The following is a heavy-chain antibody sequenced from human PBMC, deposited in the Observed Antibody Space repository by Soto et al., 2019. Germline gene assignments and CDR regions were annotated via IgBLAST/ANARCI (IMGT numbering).Heavy chain of an antibody. Sequence: QVQLVESGGGVVQPGRSLRLSCAASGFTFSSYGMHWVRQAPGKGLEWVAVIWYDGSNKYYADSVKGRFTISRDNSKNTLYLQMNSLRAEDTAVYYCARDGAGGYGDTTEYFQHWGQGTLVTVSS. CDR2: IWYDGSNK. V-gene: IGHV3-33*01. D-gene: IGHD4-17*01. CDR1: GFTFSSYG. CDR3: ARDGAGGYGDTTEYFQH. J-gene: IGHJ1*01.